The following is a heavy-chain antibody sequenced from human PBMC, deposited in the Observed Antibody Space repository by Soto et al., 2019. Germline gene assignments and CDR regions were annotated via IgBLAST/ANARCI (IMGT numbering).Heavy chain of an antibody. J-gene: IGHJ4*02. Sequence: SVKVSCKASGGTFSSYAISWVRQAPGQGLEWMGGIIPIFGTANYAQKFQGRVTITADKSTSTAYMELSSLRSEDTAVYYCALLAEYEVTTVTFDYWGQGTLVTVSS. CDR3: ALLAEYEVTTVTFDY. CDR2: IIPIFGTA. CDR1: GGTFSSYA. V-gene: IGHV1-69*06. D-gene: IGHD4-4*01.